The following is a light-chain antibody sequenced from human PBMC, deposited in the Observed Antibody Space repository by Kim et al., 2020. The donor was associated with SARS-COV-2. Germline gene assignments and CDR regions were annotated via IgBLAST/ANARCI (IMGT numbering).Light chain of an antibody. CDR2: AVS. V-gene: IGLV2-14*04. CDR3: TSYTSSITWV. Sequence: GQSITMSCTGTRSDVGGYNYVSWYQQHPGKAPKLMVYAVSKRPSGVSNRFSGSKSGNTASLTISGLQAEDEADYYCTSYTSSITWVFGGGTQLTVL. J-gene: IGLJ3*02. CDR1: RSDVGGYNY.